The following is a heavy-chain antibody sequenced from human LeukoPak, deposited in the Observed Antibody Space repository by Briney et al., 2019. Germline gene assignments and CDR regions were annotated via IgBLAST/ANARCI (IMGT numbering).Heavy chain of an antibody. Sequence: GESLKISCKGSGYIFTTYWIGWVRQTPGKGLEFLGIIYPHDSETIYSPSFQGQVTVSADKSISTAYLQWNSLKASDTAMYYCARVDRRGYSDYTAILPDYWGQGTLVTVSS. D-gene: IGHD5-12*01. V-gene: IGHV5-51*01. CDR3: ARVDRRGYSDYTAILPDY. CDR2: IYPHDSET. CDR1: GYIFTTYW. J-gene: IGHJ4*02.